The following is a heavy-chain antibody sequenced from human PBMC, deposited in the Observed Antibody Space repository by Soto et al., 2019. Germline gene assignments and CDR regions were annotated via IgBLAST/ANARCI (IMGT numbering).Heavy chain of an antibody. CDR3: ARAPPYCISASCYPTYGMDV. D-gene: IGHD2-2*01. Sequence: GGSLRLSCSPSGFTFSSYAMHWVRQAPGKGLEHVSALSSNRGSTYYADSVKGRFTISRDNSKNTLYLQMNSLRAEDTAVYYCARAPPYCISASCYPTYGMDVWGQRTTVTVSS. CDR1: GFTFSSYA. J-gene: IGHJ6*02. V-gene: IGHV3-64*04. CDR2: LSSNRGST.